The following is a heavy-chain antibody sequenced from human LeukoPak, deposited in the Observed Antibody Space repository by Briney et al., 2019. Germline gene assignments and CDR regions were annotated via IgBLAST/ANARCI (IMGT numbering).Heavy chain of an antibody. D-gene: IGHD3-10*01. Sequence: GGSLRLSCAASGFTFSSYGMHWVRQAPGKGLEWVSGINWNGGSTGYADSVKGRFTISRDNAKNSLYLQMNSLRAEDTALYYCARDVLWFGELLYHDYWGQGALVTVSS. V-gene: IGHV3-20*04. CDR2: INWNGGST. CDR3: ARDVLWFGELLYHDY. CDR1: GFTFSSYG. J-gene: IGHJ4*02.